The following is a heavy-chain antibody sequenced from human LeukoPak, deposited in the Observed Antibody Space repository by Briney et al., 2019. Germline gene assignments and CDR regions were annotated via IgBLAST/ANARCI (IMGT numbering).Heavy chain of an antibody. J-gene: IGHJ4*02. D-gene: IGHD6-6*01. CDR2: INHSGST. CDR1: GGSFSGYY. Sequence: SETLSLTCAVYGGSFSGYYWSWIRQPPGKGLEWIGEINHSGSTNYNPSLKSRVTISVDTSKNQFSLKLSSVTAADTAVYYCARLDSSVPFDYWGQGTLVTVSS. V-gene: IGHV4-34*01. CDR3: ARLDSSVPFDY.